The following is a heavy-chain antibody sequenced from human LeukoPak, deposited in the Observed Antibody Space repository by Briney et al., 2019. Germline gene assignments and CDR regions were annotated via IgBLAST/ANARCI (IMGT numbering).Heavy chain of an antibody. Sequence: GGSLRLSCAASGFTFSGSAMHWVRQASGKGLEWVGRIRSKANSYATAYAASVKGRFTISRDDSKNTAYLQMNSLKTEDTAVYYCTRLAEYCSGGSCYLVDYWGQGALVTVSS. V-gene: IGHV3-73*01. J-gene: IGHJ4*02. CDR1: GFTFSGSA. CDR2: IRSKANSYAT. D-gene: IGHD2-15*01. CDR3: TRLAEYCSGGSCYLVDY.